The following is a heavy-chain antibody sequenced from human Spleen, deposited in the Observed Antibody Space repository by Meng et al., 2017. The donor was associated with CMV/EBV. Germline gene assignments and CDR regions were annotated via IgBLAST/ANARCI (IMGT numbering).Heavy chain of an antibody. D-gene: IGHD3-3*01. V-gene: IGHV1-2*02. CDR1: GYTFTAYY. Sequence: VKVSCKASGYTFTAYYMHWVRQAPGQGLEWMGWMNPYSGGTEYAERFQGRVTMTWDTSISTAYMDLSSLRSDDTAVYYCARGSYNLEWFSFLDFWGQGALVTVSS. CDR3: ARGSYNLEWFSFLDF. CDR2: MNPYSGGT. J-gene: IGHJ4*02.